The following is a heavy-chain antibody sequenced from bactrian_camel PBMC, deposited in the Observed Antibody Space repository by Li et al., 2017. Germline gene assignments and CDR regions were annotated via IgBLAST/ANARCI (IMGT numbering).Heavy chain of an antibody. CDR3: AVRFTCGSLADPRLVAGFGN. CDR2: INSRGVT. Sequence: QLVESGGGLVQPGGSLTLSCTASGFTVSTYAMTWVRQAPGKGLEWVSSINSRGVTYYADSAKGRFTISLDNAKNTVFLQMNDLKPEDTAMYYCAVRFTCGSLADPRLVAGFGNWGPGTQVTVS. J-gene: IGHJ6*01. V-gene: IGHV3S40*01. CDR1: GFTVSTYA. D-gene: IGHD6*01.